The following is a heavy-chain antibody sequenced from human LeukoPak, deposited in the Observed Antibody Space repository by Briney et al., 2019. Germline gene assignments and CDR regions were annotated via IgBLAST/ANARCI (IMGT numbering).Heavy chain of an antibody. Sequence: GGSLRLSCAASGFTFDDYAMHWVRQAPGKGLEWVSGISWNSGSIGYADSVKGRFTISRDNAKNSLYLQMNSLRAEDTALYYRAAARPGYWGRGTLVTVSS. CDR2: ISWNSGSI. CDR1: GFTFDDYA. CDR3: AAARPGY. J-gene: IGHJ4*02. V-gene: IGHV3-9*01. D-gene: IGHD6-6*01.